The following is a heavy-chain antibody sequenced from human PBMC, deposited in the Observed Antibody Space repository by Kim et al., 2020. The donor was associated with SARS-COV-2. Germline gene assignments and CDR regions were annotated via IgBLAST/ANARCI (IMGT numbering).Heavy chain of an antibody. D-gene: IGHD3-16*01. CDR1: GFNFSSYW. Sequence: GGSLRLSCAASGFNFSSYWMSWVRQAPGKGLEWVANIKQDGSEKYYVDYVKGRFTISRDNAKNSLYLQMNSLRAEDTAVYYCARDGPFGDGYSGMDVWGQGPTVTVSS. CDR2: IKQDGSEK. J-gene: IGHJ6*02. CDR3: ARDGPFGDGYSGMDV. V-gene: IGHV3-7*01.